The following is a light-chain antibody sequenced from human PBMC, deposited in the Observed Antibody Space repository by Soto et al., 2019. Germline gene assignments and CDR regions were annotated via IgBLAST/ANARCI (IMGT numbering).Light chain of an antibody. V-gene: IGLV2-11*01. CDR3: CSYAGTYSPV. CDR1: SSDVGAYNF. J-gene: IGLJ2*01. Sequence: QSALTQPPSVSGSPGQSVTISCTGTSSDVGAYNFVSWYQQYLGKAPKLIIFDVSARPSGVPDRFSGSKSGNTASLTISGLQADDEADYYCCSYAGTYSPVLGGGTKLTVL. CDR2: DVS.